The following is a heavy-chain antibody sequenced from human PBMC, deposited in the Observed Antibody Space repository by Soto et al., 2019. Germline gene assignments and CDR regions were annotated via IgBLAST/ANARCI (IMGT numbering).Heavy chain of an antibody. V-gene: IGHV3-73*01. J-gene: IGHJ6*03. Sequence: GSLRLSCAASGFTFSGSAMHWVRQASGKGLEWVGRIRSKANSYATAYAASVKGRFTISRDDSKNTAYLQMNSLKTEDTAVYYCTRHRDYSNYNYYYYMDVWGKGTTVTVSS. CDR3: TRHRDYSNYNYYYYMDV. D-gene: IGHD4-4*01. CDR2: IRSKANSYAT. CDR1: GFTFSGSA.